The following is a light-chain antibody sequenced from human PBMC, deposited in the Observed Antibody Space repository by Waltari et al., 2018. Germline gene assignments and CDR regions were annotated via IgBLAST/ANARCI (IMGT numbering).Light chain of an antibody. CDR3: QKYYTSPHS. CDR1: QSVSKY. J-gene: IGKJ2*03. CDR2: GAS. Sequence: VILTQSPATLSLSPGERATLSCRASQSVSKYLAWDQQKPGQAPRLIIYGASSRATGIPDRFSGSGSGTEFTLTINSLEPEDFAVYYCQKYYTSPHSFGQGTKVEIK. V-gene: IGKV3-20*01.